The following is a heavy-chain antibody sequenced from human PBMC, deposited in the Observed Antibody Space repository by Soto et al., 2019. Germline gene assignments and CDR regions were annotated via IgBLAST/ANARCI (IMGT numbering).Heavy chain of an antibody. V-gene: IGHV3-30*18. CDR2: ISYDGSNI. CDR3: AKDRASSGYYNALYFDY. CDR1: GFTFSRYG. J-gene: IGHJ4*02. D-gene: IGHD3-22*01. Sequence: GSLRLSCAASGFTFSRYGMHWVRQAPGKGLERVAVISYDGSNIYYEDSVKGRFTISRDNSKNTLYLQMNSLKAEDTAVYFCAKDRASSGYYNALYFDYGGQGTQVTVSS.